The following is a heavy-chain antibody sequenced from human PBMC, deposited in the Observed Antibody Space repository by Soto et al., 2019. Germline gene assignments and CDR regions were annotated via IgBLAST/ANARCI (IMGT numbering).Heavy chain of an antibody. CDR2: ISGGGVTT. J-gene: IGHJ4*02. V-gene: IGHV3-23*01. D-gene: IGHD6-13*01. CDR3: AKQAGYTSDPFDY. Sequence: GSLRLSCSASGFTSSSNAMSWVRQAPGKGLEWVSTISGGGVTTYYADSVKGRFTISRDNSKNTLYLQMNSLRAEDKAVYYCAKQAGYTSDPFDYWGQGTLVTVSS. CDR1: GFTSSSNA.